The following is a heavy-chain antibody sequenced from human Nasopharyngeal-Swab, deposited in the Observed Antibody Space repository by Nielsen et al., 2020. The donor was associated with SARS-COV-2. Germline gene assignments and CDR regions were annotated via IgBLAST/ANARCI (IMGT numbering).Heavy chain of an antibody. CDR3: AKAGWYGELARSFDY. CDR2: ITGNGDTT. D-gene: IGHD3-10*01. J-gene: IGHJ4*02. Sequence: GESLKISCAASGFTFSSYSMSWLRQAPGKGLEWVSTITGNGDTTYYADSVKGRFTISRDNSENTVYLQMNSLRAEDTAVYYCAKAGWYGELARSFDYWGQGTLVTVSS. V-gene: IGHV3-23*01. CDR1: GFTFSSYS.